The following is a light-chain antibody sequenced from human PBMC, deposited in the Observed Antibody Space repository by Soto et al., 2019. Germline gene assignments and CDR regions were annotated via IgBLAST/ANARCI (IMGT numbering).Light chain of an antibody. CDR3: SSYAGSSNV. CDR1: SSDVGGYNY. J-gene: IGLJ1*01. Sequence: QSVLTQPPSASGSPGQSVAISCTGTSSDVGGYNYVSWYQHHPGKAPKLIIYEVNKRPSGVPDRFSGSKSGNTASLTVSGLQAEDEADYYCSSYAGSSNVFGTGTKVNVL. V-gene: IGLV2-8*01. CDR2: EVN.